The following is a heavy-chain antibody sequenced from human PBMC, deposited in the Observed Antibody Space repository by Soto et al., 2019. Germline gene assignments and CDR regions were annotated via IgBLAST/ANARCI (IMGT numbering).Heavy chain of an antibody. CDR2: IYYSGST. D-gene: IGHD2-2*01. Sequence: ASETLSLTCTVSGGSISSGGYYWSWIRQHPGKGLEWIGYIYYSGSTYYNPSLKSRVTISVDTSKNQFSLKLSSVTAADTAVYYCARAVVPAAMYYYYMDVWGKGTTVTVSS. CDR3: ARAVVPAAMYYYYMDV. CDR1: GGSISSGGYY. V-gene: IGHV4-31*03. J-gene: IGHJ6*03.